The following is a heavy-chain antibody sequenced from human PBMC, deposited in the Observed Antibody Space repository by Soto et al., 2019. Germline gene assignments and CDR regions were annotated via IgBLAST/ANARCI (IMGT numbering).Heavy chain of an antibody. D-gene: IGHD4-17*01. J-gene: IGHJ3*02. V-gene: IGHV1-8*01. CDR2: MDPNSGNT. Sequence: KDSCKASGYTFTSYDINWVRQATGQGLEWMGWMDPNSGNTGYAQKFQGRVTMTRNTSISTAYMELSSLRSEDTAVYYCARTGYGGNSDAFDIWGQGTMVTVSS. CDR3: ARTGYGGNSDAFDI. CDR1: GYTFTSYD.